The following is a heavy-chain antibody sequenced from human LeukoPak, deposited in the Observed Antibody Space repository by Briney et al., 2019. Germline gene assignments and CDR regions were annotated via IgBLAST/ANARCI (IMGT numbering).Heavy chain of an antibody. V-gene: IGHV1-24*01. Sequence: ASVKVSCKVSGYTLTELSMHWVRQGPGKGLEWVGGFDPEDGETIYAQKFQGRVTTTEDTSTDTAYMELSSLRSEDTAVYYCATDQKKWTTRYNYWGQGTLVTVSS. D-gene: IGHD3-9*01. CDR2: FDPEDGET. J-gene: IGHJ4*02. CDR3: ATDQKKWTTRYNY. CDR1: GYTLTELS.